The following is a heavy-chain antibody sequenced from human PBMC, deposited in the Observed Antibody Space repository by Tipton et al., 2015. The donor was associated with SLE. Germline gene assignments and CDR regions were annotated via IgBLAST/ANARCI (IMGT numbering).Heavy chain of an antibody. J-gene: IGHJ5*02. CDR2: INHSGST. D-gene: IGHD2-2*01. V-gene: IGHV4-34*01. CDR1: GGSFSGCY. Sequence: TLSLTCAVYGGSFSGCYWSWIRQPPGKGLEWIGEINHSGSTNYNPSLKSRVTISVDTSKNQFSLKLSSVTAADTAVYYCARGSLHYQLLSWFDPWGQGTLVTVSS. CDR3: ARGSLHYQLLSWFDP.